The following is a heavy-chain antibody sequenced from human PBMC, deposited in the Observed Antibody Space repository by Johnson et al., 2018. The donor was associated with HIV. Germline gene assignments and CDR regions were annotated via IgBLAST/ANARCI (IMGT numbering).Heavy chain of an antibody. CDR1: GFTFSSYW. J-gene: IGHJ3*02. V-gene: IGHV3-7*01. Sequence: VQLVESGGGLVQPGGSLRLSCAASGFTFSSYWMSWVRQAPGKGLEWVANIKQDGSEKYYVDSVKGRFTISRDNAKNSLYLQMNSLRAEDTAVYYCAREEGNYILTRGDAFDIWGQGTMVTVSS. CDR3: AREEGNYILTRGDAFDI. D-gene: IGHD3-9*01. CDR2: IKQDGSEK.